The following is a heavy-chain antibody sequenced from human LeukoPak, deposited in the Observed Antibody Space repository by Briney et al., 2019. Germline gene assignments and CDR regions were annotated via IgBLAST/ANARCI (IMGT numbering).Heavy chain of an antibody. CDR1: GFTFSSYG. V-gene: IGHV3-33*01. Sequence: PGRSLRLSCAASGFTFSSYGMHWVRQAPGKGLEWVAVIWYDGSNKYYADSVKGRFTISRDNSKNTLYLQMNSLRAEDTAVYYCARHVGRGYDPRVMSIWFDPWGQGTLVTVSS. CDR2: IWYDGSNK. J-gene: IGHJ5*02. CDR3: ARHVGRGYDPRVMSIWFDP. D-gene: IGHD5-12*01.